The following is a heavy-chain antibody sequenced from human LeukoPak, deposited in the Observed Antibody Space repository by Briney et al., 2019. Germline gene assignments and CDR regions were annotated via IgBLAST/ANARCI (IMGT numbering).Heavy chain of an antibody. CDR1: GGSISGYY. V-gene: IGHV4-34*01. D-gene: IGHD6-6*01. J-gene: IGHJ5*02. CDR3: AREEAWSSSSLGGFDP. CDR2: INHSGST. Sequence: SETLSLTCTVSGGSISGYYWSWIRQPPGKGLEWIGEINHSGSTNYNPSLKSRVTISVDTSKNQFSLKLSSVTAADTAVYYCAREEAWSSSSLGGFDPWGQGTLVTVSS.